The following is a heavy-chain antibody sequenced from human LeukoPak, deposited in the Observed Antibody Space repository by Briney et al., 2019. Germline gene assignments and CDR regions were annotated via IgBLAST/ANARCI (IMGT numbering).Heavy chain of an antibody. D-gene: IGHD2-2*02. CDR3: ARGRPIVVVPAAINYYYAMDV. J-gene: IGHJ6*04. V-gene: IGHV1-3*01. CDR1: GYTFTSYA. CDR2: INAGNGNT. Sequence: ASVKVSCKASGYTFTSYAMHWVRQAPGQRLEWMGWINAGNGNTKYSQRFQGRVTITRDTSASTAYMELSSLRSEDTAVNYCARGRPIVVVPAAINYYYAMDVWGKGTTVTVSS.